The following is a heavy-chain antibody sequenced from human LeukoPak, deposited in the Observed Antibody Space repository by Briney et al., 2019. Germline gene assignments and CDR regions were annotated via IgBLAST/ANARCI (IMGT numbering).Heavy chain of an antibody. J-gene: IGHJ4*02. D-gene: IGHD2-2*01. Sequence: GRSLRLSCAPPAFTFSSYAMSSVRQAPGKRLECVSAISGSGGSTYYADSVKGRFTISRDNSKNTLYLQMNSLRAEDTAVYYCAKDHVRGRVVPAAMGYWCQGTLVTVSS. V-gene: IGHV3-23*01. CDR3: AKDHVRGRVVPAAMGY. CDR2: ISGSGGST. CDR1: AFTFSSYA.